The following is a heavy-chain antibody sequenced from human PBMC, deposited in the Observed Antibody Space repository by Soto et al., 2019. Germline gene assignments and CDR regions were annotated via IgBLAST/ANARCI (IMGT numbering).Heavy chain of an antibody. J-gene: IGHJ4*02. CDR2: IYYSGST. Sequence: PSETLSLTCTVSGGSISSYYWSWIRQPPGKGLEWIGYIYYSGSTNYNPSLKSRVTISVDTSKNQFSLKLSPVTAADTAVYYCARESPYCSSTSCYSFDYWGQGTLVTVSS. D-gene: IGHD2-2*01. CDR1: GGSISSYY. CDR3: ARESPYCSSTSCYSFDY. V-gene: IGHV4-59*01.